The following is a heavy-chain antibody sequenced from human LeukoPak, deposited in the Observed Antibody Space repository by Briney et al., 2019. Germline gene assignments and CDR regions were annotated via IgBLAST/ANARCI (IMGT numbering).Heavy chain of an antibody. CDR2: MNPNSGNT. J-gene: IGHJ4*02. D-gene: IGHD3-9*01. Sequence: ASVKVSCKASGYTFTSYDINWVRQATGQGLEWMGWMNPNSGNTGYAQKFQGRVTITRNTSISTAYMELSSLRSEDTAVYYCARAILKGWAGGQGYWGQGTLVTVSS. CDR1: GYTFTSYD. CDR3: ARAILKGWAGGQGY. V-gene: IGHV1-8*01.